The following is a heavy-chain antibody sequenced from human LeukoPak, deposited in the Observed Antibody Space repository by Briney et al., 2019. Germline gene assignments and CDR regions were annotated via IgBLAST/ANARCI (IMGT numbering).Heavy chain of an antibody. J-gene: IGHJ4*02. Sequence: SETLSLTCAVYGGSFSGYYWSWIRQPPGKGLEWIGEINHSGSTNYNPSLKSRVTMSVDTSKNQFSLKLSSVTAADTAVYYCARVPSTVVVTPTAFDYWGQGTLVTVSS. D-gene: IGHD2-21*02. CDR3: ARVPSTVVVTPTAFDY. CDR2: INHSGST. CDR1: GGSFSGYY. V-gene: IGHV4-34*01.